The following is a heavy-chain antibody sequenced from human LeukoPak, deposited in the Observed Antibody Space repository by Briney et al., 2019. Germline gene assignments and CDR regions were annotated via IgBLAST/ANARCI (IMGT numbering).Heavy chain of an antibody. J-gene: IGHJ4*02. CDR2: IYYSGST. V-gene: IGHV4-59*01. CDR1: GGSISSYY. Sequence: GSLRLSCTVSGGSISSYYWSWIRQPPGKGLEWIGYIYYSGSTNYNPSLKSRVTISVDTSKNQFSLKLSSVTAADTAVYYCARVRIAVAGLIFDYWGQGTLVTVSS. D-gene: IGHD6-19*01. CDR3: ARVRIAVAGLIFDY.